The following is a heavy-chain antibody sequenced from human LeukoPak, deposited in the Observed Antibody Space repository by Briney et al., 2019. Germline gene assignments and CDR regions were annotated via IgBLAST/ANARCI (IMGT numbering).Heavy chain of an antibody. D-gene: IGHD3-10*01. Sequence: PGGSLRLSCAASGFTFNYFRMNWVRQAPGKGLEWVSAISGSGGSTYYADSVKGRFTISRDNSKNTLYLQMNSLRAEDTAVYYCAKDLGYYYGSGSYLDYWGQGTLVTVSS. CDR2: ISGSGGST. J-gene: IGHJ4*02. CDR3: AKDLGYYYGSGSYLDY. CDR1: GFTFNYFR. V-gene: IGHV3-23*01.